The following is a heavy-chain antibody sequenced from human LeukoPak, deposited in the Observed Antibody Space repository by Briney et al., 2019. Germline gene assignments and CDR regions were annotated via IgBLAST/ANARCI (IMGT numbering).Heavy chain of an antibody. CDR2: IYHSGST. J-gene: IGHJ4*02. D-gene: IGHD5-12*01. Sequence: SETLSLTCAVSGYSISSGYYWGWIRQPPGKGLEWFGSIYHSGSTYYNPSLKSRVTISVDTSKNQFSLKLSSVTAADTAVYYCARDSRGYDYGFDYWGQGTLVTVSS. CDR3: ARDSRGYDYGFDY. CDR1: GYSISSGYY. V-gene: IGHV4-38-2*02.